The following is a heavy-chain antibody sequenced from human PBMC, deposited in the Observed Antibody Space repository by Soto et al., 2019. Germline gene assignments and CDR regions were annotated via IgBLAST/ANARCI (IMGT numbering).Heavy chain of an antibody. CDR3: AHRYGDYVPFDY. V-gene: IGHV2-5*02. J-gene: IGHJ4*02. D-gene: IGHD4-17*01. Sequence: QITLKESGPTLVKPTQTLTLTCTFSGFSLSTSGVGVGWIRQPPGKTLEWLALIYWDDDKRYSPSLKSRLTITKDTSKNQVVLTMTNMDPVDTATYYCAHRYGDYVPFDYWGQGTLVTVSS. CDR1: GFSLSTSGVG. CDR2: IYWDDDK.